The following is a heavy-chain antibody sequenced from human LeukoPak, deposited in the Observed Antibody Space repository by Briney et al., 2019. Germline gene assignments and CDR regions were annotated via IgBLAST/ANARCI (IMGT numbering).Heavy chain of an antibody. V-gene: IGHV3-33*06. J-gene: IGHJ3*01. CDR1: GFTFSSSG. CDR2: IWYDGSNK. D-gene: IGHD5-24*01. Sequence: PGRSLRLSXAASGFTFSSSGMHWVRQAPGSGLEWVAVIWYDGSNKYYADSVKGRFTISRDNSKNTLYLQMNSLRAEDTALYYCAKVARDGYNDYWGQGTMVTVSS. CDR3: AKVARDGYNDY.